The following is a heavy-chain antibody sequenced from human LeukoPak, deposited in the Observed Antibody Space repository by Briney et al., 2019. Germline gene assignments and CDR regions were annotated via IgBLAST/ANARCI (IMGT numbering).Heavy chain of an antibody. D-gene: IGHD6-6*01. Sequence: KSSETLSLTCAVYGGSFSGYYWSWIRQPPGKGLEWIGEINHSGSTNYNPSLKSRVTISVDTSKNQFSLKLSSVTAADTAVYYCARAPYSSSHYFDYWGQGTLVTVSS. CDR3: ARAPYSSSHYFDY. CDR2: INHSGST. V-gene: IGHV4-34*01. CDR1: GGSFSGYY. J-gene: IGHJ4*02.